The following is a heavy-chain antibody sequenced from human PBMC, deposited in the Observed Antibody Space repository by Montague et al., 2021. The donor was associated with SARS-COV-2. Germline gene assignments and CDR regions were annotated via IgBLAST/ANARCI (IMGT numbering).Heavy chain of an antibody. J-gene: IGHJ6*02. Sequence: SETQSLSCAVYGRSFSGHYWSWIRQPPGKGLEWIGEINHSGSTNYNPSLKSRVTISVDTSKNQFSLKLSSVTAADTAVYYCARGLPVTTLYYYYGMDVWGQGTTVTVSS. D-gene: IGHD4-11*01. CDR1: GRSFSGHY. CDR2: INHSGST. V-gene: IGHV4-34*01. CDR3: ARGLPVTTLYYYYGMDV.